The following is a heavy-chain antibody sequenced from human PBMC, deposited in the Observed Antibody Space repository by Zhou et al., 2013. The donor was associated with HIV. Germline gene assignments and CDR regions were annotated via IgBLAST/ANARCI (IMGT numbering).Heavy chain of an antibody. V-gene: IGHV1-18*01. CDR3: ARSEYYYDSSGSQDY. Sequence: QVQVVQSGAEVKKPGASVKVSCKASGYTFSSYGISWVRQAPGQGLEWMGWISAYNGNTNYAQKIQGRVTMTTDTSTSTAYMELRSLRSDDTAVYYCARSEYYYDSSGSQDYWGQGTLVTVSS. D-gene: IGHD3-22*01. J-gene: IGHJ4*02. CDR2: ISAYNGNT. CDR1: GYTFSSYG.